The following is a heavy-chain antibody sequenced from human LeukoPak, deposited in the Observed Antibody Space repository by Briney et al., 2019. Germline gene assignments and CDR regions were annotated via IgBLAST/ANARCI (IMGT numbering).Heavy chain of an antibody. CDR2: INHSGST. CDR3: ARDSAAAPLFDY. Sequence: SETLSLTCAVYGGSFSGYYWSWIRQPPGKGLEWIGEINHSGSTNYNPSLESRVTISVDTSKNQFSLKLSSVTAADTAVHYCARDSAAAPLFDYWGQGTLVTVSS. J-gene: IGHJ4*02. D-gene: IGHD6-13*01. CDR1: GGSFSGYY. V-gene: IGHV4-34*01.